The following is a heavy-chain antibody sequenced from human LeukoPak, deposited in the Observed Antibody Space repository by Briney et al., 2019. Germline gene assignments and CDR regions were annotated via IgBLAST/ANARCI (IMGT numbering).Heavy chain of an antibody. D-gene: IGHD4-23*01. CDR1: GFTFSNYA. Sequence: SGGSLRLSCAASGFTFSNYAMSWVRQAPGKGLEWVSSINGRGGSTYYADSVKGRFTISRDNSKNTLYLQMNSLRAEDTAVYYCARDYGGSSPFDYWGQGTLVTVSS. J-gene: IGHJ4*02. CDR3: ARDYGGSSPFDY. V-gene: IGHV3-23*01. CDR2: INGRGGST.